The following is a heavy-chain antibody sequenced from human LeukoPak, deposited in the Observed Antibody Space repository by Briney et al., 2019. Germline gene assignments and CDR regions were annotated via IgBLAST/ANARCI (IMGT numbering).Heavy chain of an antibody. CDR3: ARDITMVRGVIIRREYYGMDV. CDR1: GFTVSTNC. CDR2: IYSGGTT. J-gene: IGHJ6*02. Sequence: GGSLRLSCAASGFTVSTNCMTWVRQAPGKGLEWVSTIYSGGTTYYADSVMGRFTISRHNSKNTLYLQMNSLRAEDTAVYYCARDITMVRGVIIRREYYGMDVWGQGTTVTVSS. D-gene: IGHD3-10*01. V-gene: IGHV3-53*01.